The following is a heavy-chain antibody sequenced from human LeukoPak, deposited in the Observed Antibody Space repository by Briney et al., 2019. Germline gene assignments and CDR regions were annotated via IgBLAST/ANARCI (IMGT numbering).Heavy chain of an antibody. Sequence: GGSLRLSCAASGFTFTSYSMNWVRQAPGKGLEWVSTISGGGGSTYYADSVKGRFTISRDNSKNTLYLQMNSLRAEDTAVYYCAKETFSAVALGYWGQGTLVTVSS. CDR2: ISGGGGST. J-gene: IGHJ4*02. D-gene: IGHD6-19*01. CDR3: AKETFSAVALGY. V-gene: IGHV3-23*01. CDR1: GFTFTSYS.